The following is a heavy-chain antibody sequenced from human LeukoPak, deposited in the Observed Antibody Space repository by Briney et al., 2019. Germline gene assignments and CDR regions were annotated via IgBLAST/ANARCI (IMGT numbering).Heavy chain of an antibody. Sequence: PGGSLRLSCAASGFTFSSYAMHWVRQAPGKGLEWVAVISYDGSNKYYADSVKGRFTISRDNSKNTLYLQINSLRAEDTAVYYCARGGPIAVAGTAYWGQGTLVTVSS. V-gene: IGHV3-30-3*01. CDR3: ARGGPIAVAGTAY. CDR1: GFTFSSYA. D-gene: IGHD6-19*01. J-gene: IGHJ4*02. CDR2: ISYDGSNK.